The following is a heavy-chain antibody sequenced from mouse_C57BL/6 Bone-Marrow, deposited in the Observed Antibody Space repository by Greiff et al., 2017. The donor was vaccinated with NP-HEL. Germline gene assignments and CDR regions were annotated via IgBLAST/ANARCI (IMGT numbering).Heavy chain of an antibody. CDR3: AREAFTTVVATADY. V-gene: IGHV1-39*01. CDR2: INPNYGTT. Sequence: EVQLQESGPELVKPGASVKISCKASGYSFTDYNMNWVKQSNGKSLEWIGVINPNYGTTSYNQKFKGKATLTVDQSSSTAYMQLSSLTSEDSAVYYCAREAFTTVVATADYWGQGTTLTVSS. D-gene: IGHD1-1*01. CDR1: GYSFTDYN. J-gene: IGHJ2*01.